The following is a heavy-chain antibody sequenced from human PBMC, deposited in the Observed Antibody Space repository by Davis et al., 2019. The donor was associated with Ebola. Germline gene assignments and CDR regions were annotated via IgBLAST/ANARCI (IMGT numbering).Heavy chain of an antibody. J-gene: IGHJ4*02. Sequence: MPSETLSLTCTVSGGSISSYYRSWIRQPPGKGLEWIGYIYYSGSTNYNPSLKSRVTISVDTSKNQFSLKLSSVTAADTAVYYCARSPFPGGIDYWGQGTLVTVSS. CDR2: IYYSGST. CDR3: ARSPFPGGIDY. CDR1: GGSISSYY. V-gene: IGHV4-59*01. D-gene: IGHD2/OR15-2a*01.